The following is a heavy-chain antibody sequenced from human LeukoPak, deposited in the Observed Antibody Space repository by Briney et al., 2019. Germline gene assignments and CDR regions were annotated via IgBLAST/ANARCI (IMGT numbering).Heavy chain of an antibody. Sequence: GGSLRLSCAASGFTFSSHAMSWARQAPGKGLQWVSGISGSGHTTYYADSVKGRFTISRDNSKNTLYLQMTSLRAEDTAVYYCAKDLRFYYGSGSADTSVAFDYWGQGTLVPVSS. V-gene: IGHV3-23*01. D-gene: IGHD3-10*01. CDR3: AKDLRFYYGSGSADTSVAFDY. CDR2: ISGSGHTT. CDR1: GFTFSSHA. J-gene: IGHJ4*02.